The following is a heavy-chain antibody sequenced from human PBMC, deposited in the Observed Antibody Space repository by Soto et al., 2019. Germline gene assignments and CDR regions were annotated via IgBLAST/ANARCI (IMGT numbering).Heavy chain of an antibody. J-gene: IGHJ6*02. CDR3: AREGSSGWYVGRWGYYYGMDV. CDR1: GFTFSSYG. Sequence: TGGSLRLSCAASGFTFSSYGMHWVRQAPGKGLEWVAVIWYDGSNKYYADSVKGRFTISRDNSKNALYLQMNSLRAEDTAVYYCAREGSSGWYVGRWGYYYGMDVWGQGTTVTVSS. CDR2: IWYDGSNK. V-gene: IGHV3-33*01. D-gene: IGHD6-19*01.